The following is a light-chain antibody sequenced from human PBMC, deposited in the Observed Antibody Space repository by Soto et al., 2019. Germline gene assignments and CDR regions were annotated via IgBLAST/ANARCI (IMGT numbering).Light chain of an antibody. Sequence: DIQMTQSPSSLSASVGDRVTITCRASQSISIYLNWYQQKPGKAPVLLIYAASNLQSGVPSRFGGSGSGTDFTLTISXLQPEDFATYYCQQSYSTPTFGGGTKVDIK. V-gene: IGKV1-39*01. CDR3: QQSYSTPT. CDR2: AAS. J-gene: IGKJ4*01. CDR1: QSISIY.